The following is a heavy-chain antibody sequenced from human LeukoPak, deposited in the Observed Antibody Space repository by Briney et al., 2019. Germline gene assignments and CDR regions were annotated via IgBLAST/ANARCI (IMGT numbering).Heavy chain of an antibody. J-gene: IGHJ4*02. V-gene: IGHV1-69*13. D-gene: IGHD3-22*01. CDR1: GGTFSSYA. CDR2: IIPIFGTA. Sequence: VKVSCKASGGTFSSYAISWVRQAPGQGLEWIGRIIPIFGTANYAQKFQGRVTITTDESTSTAYMELSSLRSEDTAVYYCAREYDSSGYYGPLGWNYWGQGTLVTVSS. CDR3: AREYDSSGYYGPLGWNY.